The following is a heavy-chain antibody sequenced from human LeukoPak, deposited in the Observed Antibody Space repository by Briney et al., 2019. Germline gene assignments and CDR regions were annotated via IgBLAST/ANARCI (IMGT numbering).Heavy chain of an antibody. CDR1: GFTFSSYE. D-gene: IGHD3-3*01. CDR2: XSSSGSTI. Sequence: GGSLRLSCAASGFTFSSYEMNWVRQAPGKGLXXXXXXSSSGSTIYYADSVKGRFTISRDNAKNSLYLQMNSLRAEDTAVYYCAREVDFWSGFQGYFEYWGQGTLLTVSS. V-gene: IGHV3-48*03. CDR3: AREVDFWSGFQGYFEY. J-gene: IGHJ4*02.